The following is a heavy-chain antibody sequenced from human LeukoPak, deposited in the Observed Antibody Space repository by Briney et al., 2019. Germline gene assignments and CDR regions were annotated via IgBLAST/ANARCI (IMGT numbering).Heavy chain of an antibody. CDR1: GFTFSSYG. CDR3: ARAVAVAGLDY. V-gene: IGHV3-30*03. Sequence: QPGRSLRLSCAASGFTFSSYGMHWVRQAPGKGLEWVAVISYDGSNKYYADSVKGRFTISRDNAKNSLYLQMNSLRAEDTAVYYCARAVAVAGLDYWGQGTLVTVSS. D-gene: IGHD6-19*01. CDR2: ISYDGSNK. J-gene: IGHJ4*02.